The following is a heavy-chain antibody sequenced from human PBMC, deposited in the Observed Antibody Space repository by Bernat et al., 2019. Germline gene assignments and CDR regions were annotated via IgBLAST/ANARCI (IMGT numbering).Heavy chain of an antibody. CDR3: ARDPVAAVGTAVDI. CDR1: GDSISSSAW. V-gene: IGHV4-4*02. D-gene: IGHD6-13*01. Sequence: QVQLQESGPQLVKPSGTLSLTCVVSGDSISSSAWWGWVRQPPGKGLEWIAEIYHNGNINYNPSLRSRVTISIDKSKTQISLRLSSVTAADTAVYYCARDPVAAVGTAVDIWGQGTMVTVSS. CDR2: IYHNGNI. J-gene: IGHJ3*02.